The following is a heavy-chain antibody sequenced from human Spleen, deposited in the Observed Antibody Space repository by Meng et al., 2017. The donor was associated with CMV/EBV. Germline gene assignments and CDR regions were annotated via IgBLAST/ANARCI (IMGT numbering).Heavy chain of an antibody. CDR1: GFTFSGSG. Sequence: GESLKISCAASGFTFSGSGMHWVRQASGKGLEWVGRIRSKANSYATAYAASVKGRFTISRDNSKNTLYLQMNSLRAEDTAVYYCAKANLYDYGDYDYWGQGTLVTVSS. J-gene: IGHJ4*02. D-gene: IGHD4-17*01. CDR2: IRSKANSYAT. V-gene: IGHV3-73*01. CDR3: AKANLYDYGDYDY.